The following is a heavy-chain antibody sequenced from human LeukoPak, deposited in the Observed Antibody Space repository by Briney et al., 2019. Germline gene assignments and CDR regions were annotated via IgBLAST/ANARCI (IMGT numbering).Heavy chain of an antibody. D-gene: IGHD5-18*01. J-gene: IGHJ4*02. V-gene: IGHV1-46*01. CDR1: GYTFTSYY. CDR3: ARVPPGYSYGYVTDY. Sequence: ASVKVSCKASGYTFTSYYMHWVRQAPGQGLEWMGIINPSGGSTSYAQKFQGRVTMTRDMSTSTVYMELSSLRSDDTAVYYCARVPPGYSYGYVTDYWGQGTLVTVSS. CDR2: INPSGGST.